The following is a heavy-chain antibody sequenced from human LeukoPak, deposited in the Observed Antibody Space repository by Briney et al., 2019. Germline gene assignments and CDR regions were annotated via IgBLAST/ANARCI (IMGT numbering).Heavy chain of an antibody. CDR3: ARAPVAAEGDFDY. CDR2: ISSSSSYI. V-gene: IGHV3-21*01. J-gene: IGHJ4*02. CDR1: GFTFSSYS. D-gene: IGHD6-19*01. Sequence: GGSLRLSCAASGFTFSSYSMNWVRQAPGKGLEWVSSISSSSSYIYYADSVKGRFTISRDDAKNSLYLQMNSLRAEDTAVYYCARAPVAAEGDFDYWGQGTLVTVSS.